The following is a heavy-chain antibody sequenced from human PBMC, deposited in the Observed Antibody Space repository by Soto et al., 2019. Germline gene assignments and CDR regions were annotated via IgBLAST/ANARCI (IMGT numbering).Heavy chain of an antibody. CDR3: TRENAAAASPTLDY. V-gene: IGHV1-18*01. CDR1: CYPLTTCG. Sequence: ASVKASCKASCYPLTTCGINWVRQSPGQGLEWMGLIIVSNGYTDYAQSLQGRVTMTADTSTNVAYMELTSLRSDHTAVYHCTRENAAAASPTLDYWGHGTLVTVSS. J-gene: IGHJ4*01. CDR2: IIVSNGYT. D-gene: IGHD6-13*01.